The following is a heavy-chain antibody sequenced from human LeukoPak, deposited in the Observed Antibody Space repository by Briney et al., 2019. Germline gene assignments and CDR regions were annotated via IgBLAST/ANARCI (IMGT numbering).Heavy chain of an antibody. CDR3: AREGGDPRWLDP. CDR2: INTSGST. Sequence: SETLSLTCTVSGGSISSYYWTWIRQSAGKGLEWIGRINTSGSTNYNPSLRSRVTMSVNTSKNQFSLNLTSVTATDTAVYSCAREGGDPRWLDPWGQGTLVTVSS. CDR1: GGSISSYY. D-gene: IGHD6-25*01. V-gene: IGHV4-4*07. J-gene: IGHJ5*02.